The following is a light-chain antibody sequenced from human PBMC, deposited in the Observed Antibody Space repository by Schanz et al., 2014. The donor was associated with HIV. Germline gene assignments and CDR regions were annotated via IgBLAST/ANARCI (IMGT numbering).Light chain of an antibody. CDR3: SSKATGGRAPFV. CDR1: SSDVGGYNY. J-gene: IGLJ1*01. Sequence: QSALTQPASVSGSPGQSITISCTGTSSDVGGYNYVSWYQQHPGKAPKLLIYDVTSRPYGIPSRFSGSKSGNSASLTISGLQAEDEADYYCSSKATGGRAPFVFGGGTKLPVL. V-gene: IGLV2-14*03. CDR2: DVT.